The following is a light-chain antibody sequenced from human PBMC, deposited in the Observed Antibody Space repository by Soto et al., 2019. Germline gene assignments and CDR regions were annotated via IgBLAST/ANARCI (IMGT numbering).Light chain of an antibody. Sequence: DIQMTQSPSSLSASVGDRVTITCRASQNIGSSLNWYQQKPGKAPNLLIYAASSLQSGVPSRFSGTGSGSDFTLTISSLQPEDFATYYCQQSYSVPMHIFGQGTKLEIK. CDR1: QNIGSS. CDR2: AAS. V-gene: IGKV1-39*01. CDR3: QQSYSVPMHI. J-gene: IGKJ2*01.